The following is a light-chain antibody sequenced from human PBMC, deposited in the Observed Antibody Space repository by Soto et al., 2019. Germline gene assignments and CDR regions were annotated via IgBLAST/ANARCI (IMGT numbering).Light chain of an antibody. CDR3: SSYPSSSFYV. V-gene: IGLV2-14*01. Sequence: SALTQPASVSGSPGQSITISCTGTSSDVGGYNYVSWYQQHPGKAPKLMIYDVSNRPSGVSNRFSGSKSGNTASLTISGLQAEDEADYYCSSYPSSSFYVFGTGTKLTVL. CDR1: SSDVGGYNY. CDR2: DVS. J-gene: IGLJ1*01.